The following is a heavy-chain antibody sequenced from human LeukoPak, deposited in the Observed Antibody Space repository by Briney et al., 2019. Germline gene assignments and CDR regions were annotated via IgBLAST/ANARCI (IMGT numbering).Heavy chain of an antibody. Sequence: SETLSLTCTVSGYSISSSSYYWGWIRQPPGKGLEWIGSIYYSGSTYYNPSLKSRVTISVDTSKNQFSLKPSSVTAADTAVYYCASSIWFGDYYYYYMDVWGKGTTVTVSS. CDR1: GYSISSSSYY. CDR2: IYYSGST. V-gene: IGHV4-39*07. J-gene: IGHJ6*03. D-gene: IGHD3-10*01. CDR3: ASSIWFGDYYYYYMDV.